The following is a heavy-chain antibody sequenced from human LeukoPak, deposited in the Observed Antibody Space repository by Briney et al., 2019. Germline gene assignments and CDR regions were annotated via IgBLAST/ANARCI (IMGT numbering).Heavy chain of an antibody. V-gene: IGHV3-64*01. D-gene: IGHD4-23*01. Sequence: GGSLRLSCAASGFTFSSYAMHWVRQAPGKGLEYVSAISSNGGSTYYANSVKGRFTISRDNSKNTLYLQMGSLRAEDMAVYYCARETTKAVGNGGADAFDIWGQGTMVTVSS. J-gene: IGHJ3*02. CDR2: ISSNGGST. CDR1: GFTFSSYA. CDR3: ARETTKAVGNGGADAFDI.